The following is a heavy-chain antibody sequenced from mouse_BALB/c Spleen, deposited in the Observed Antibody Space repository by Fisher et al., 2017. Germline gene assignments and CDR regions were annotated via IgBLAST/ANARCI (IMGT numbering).Heavy chain of an antibody. D-gene: IGHD4-1*01. J-gene: IGHJ4*01. CDR3: ARLGRAMDY. Sequence: KFKGKATLTADKSSSTAYMQLSSLASEDSAVYYCARLGRAMDYWGQGTSVTVSS. V-gene: IGHV1-87*01.